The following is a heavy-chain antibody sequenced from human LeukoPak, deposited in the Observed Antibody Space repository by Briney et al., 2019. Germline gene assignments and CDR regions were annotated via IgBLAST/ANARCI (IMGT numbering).Heavy chain of an antibody. CDR1: GYSFTNYW. V-gene: IGHV5-51*01. CDR3: ARHHGPQELSDTFDI. Sequence: GESLKISCQGSGYSFTNYWIGWVRQMPGQGLEWVGIVYPGDSDTRYSPSFQGQVTISADKSISTAYLQWSCLKASDTAMYYCARHHGPQELSDTFDIWGQGTMVTVSS. J-gene: IGHJ3*02. CDR2: VYPGDSDT. D-gene: IGHD1-26*01.